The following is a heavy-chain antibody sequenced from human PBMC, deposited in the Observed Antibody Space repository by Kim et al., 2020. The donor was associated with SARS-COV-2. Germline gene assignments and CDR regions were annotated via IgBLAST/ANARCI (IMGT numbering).Heavy chain of an antibody. CDR2: IYHSGST. CDR3: ARDRDGYNWDVLFDY. J-gene: IGHJ4*02. D-gene: IGHD5-12*01. CDR1: GYSISSGYY. V-gene: IGHV4-38-2*02. Sequence: SETLSLTCTVSGYSISSGYYWGWIRQPPGKGLEWIGSIYHSGSTYYNPSLKSRVTISVDTSKNQLSLKLSSVTAADPAVYYCARDRDGYNWDVLFDYWGQGTLVTVSS.